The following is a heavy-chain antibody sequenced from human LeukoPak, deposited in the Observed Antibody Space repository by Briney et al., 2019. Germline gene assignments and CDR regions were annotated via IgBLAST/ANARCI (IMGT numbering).Heavy chain of an antibody. V-gene: IGHV7-4-1*02. Sequence: EASVKVSCKASGYTFTTYSINWVRQAPGQGLEWMGWINTNTGNPTYAQGFTGRFAFSLDTSASTAYLQISSLTAEDTAVYYCARRAGEYSHPYDYWGQGSLVTVSS. CDR1: GYTFTTYS. CDR3: ARRAGEYSHPYDY. J-gene: IGHJ4*02. CDR2: INTNTGNP. D-gene: IGHD2/OR15-2a*01.